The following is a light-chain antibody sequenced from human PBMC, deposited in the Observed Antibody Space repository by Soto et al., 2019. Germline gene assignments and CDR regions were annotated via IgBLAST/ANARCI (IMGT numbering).Light chain of an antibody. J-gene: IGKJ4*01. CDR1: QGINTY. Sequence: DIQLTQSPSFLSASVGDRVTITCRASQGINTYLAWYQQKPGKAPKVLIYDASKLHSGVPSRFSGSGSGTEFTLTISSLQPGDFATYFCQQLNTYSSFGGGTKVEIK. V-gene: IGKV1-9*01. CDR2: DAS. CDR3: QQLNTYSS.